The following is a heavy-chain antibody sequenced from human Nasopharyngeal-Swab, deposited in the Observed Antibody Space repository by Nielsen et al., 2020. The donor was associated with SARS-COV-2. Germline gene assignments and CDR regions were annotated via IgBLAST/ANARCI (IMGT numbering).Heavy chain of an antibody. CDR3: ARGRKTGTTSYYFDY. CDR1: GLTVSSNY. D-gene: IGHD1-1*01. CDR2: IYSGGST. J-gene: IGHJ4*02. Sequence: GGSLRLSCAASGLTVSSNYMSWVRQAPGKGLGWVSVIYSGGSTSYADCVKGRFTISRDNSKNTLYLQMNSLRAEDTAVYYCARGRKTGTTSYYFDYWGQGTLVTVSS. V-gene: IGHV3-66*01.